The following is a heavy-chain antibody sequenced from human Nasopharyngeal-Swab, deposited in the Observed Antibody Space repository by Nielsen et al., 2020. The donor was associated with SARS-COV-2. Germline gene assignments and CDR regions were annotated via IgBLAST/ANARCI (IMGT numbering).Heavy chain of an antibody. CDR2: INTSGST. V-gene: IGHV4-61*02. CDR3: AREDSYYNFLTGFLNYRYYYMDV. CDR1: GDSISRGSYY. D-gene: IGHD3-9*01. Sequence: LRLSCTVSGDSISRGSYYWSWIRQPAGKGLEWIGRINTSGSTNYNASLRSRVTMSIDTSKNQFSLKLTSVTAADTALYYCAREDSYYNFLTGFLNYRYYYMDVWGTGTTVTVS. J-gene: IGHJ6*03.